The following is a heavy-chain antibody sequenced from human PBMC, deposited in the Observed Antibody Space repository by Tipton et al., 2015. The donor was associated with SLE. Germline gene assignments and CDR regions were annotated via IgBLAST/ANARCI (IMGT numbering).Heavy chain of an antibody. J-gene: IGHJ4*02. CDR2: LTATGDKT. D-gene: IGHD6-13*01. CDR3: AKWHSLVLPPVTY. CDR1: GFTFSSYA. V-gene: IGHV3-23*01. Sequence: SMRLSCLTSGFTFSSYAMAWVRQSPERGLEWVSSLTATGDKTYYADSVKGRFTVSIDNGENTLSLHMHNLRVEDTGVYYCAKWHSLVLPPVTYGGQGTLVSFSS.